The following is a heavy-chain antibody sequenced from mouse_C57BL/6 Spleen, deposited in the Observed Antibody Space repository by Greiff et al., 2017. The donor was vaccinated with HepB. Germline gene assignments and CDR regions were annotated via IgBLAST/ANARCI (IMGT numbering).Heavy chain of an antibody. V-gene: IGHV1-15*01. J-gene: IGHJ2*01. D-gene: IGHD1-1*01. Sequence: QVQLQQSGAELVRPGASVTLSCKASGYTFTDYEMHWVKQTPVHGLEWIGAIDPETGGTAYNQKFKGKAILTADKSSSTAYMELRSLTSEDSAVYYCTRKYYGSSYSLGYWGQGTTLTVSS. CDR3: TRKYYGSSYSLGY. CDR2: IDPETGGT. CDR1: GYTFTDYE.